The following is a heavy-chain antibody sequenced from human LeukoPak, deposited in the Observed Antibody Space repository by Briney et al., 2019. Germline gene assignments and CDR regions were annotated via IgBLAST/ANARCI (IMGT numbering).Heavy chain of an antibody. CDR1: GYTFTSYF. J-gene: IGHJ4*02. Sequence: ASVKVSCKASGYTFTSYFMHWVRQAPGQGLDWMGIINPSGGSTSYAQKFQGRVTMTRDTSTSTGYMELSRLRSEDTAVYYSARDSADYGDYDYWGQGTLVTVSS. CDR3: ARDSADYGDYDY. V-gene: IGHV1-46*01. D-gene: IGHD4-17*01. CDR2: INPSGGST.